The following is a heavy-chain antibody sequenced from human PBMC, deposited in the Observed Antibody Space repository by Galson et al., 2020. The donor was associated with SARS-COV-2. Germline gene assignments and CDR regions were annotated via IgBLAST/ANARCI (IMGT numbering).Heavy chain of an antibody. CDR1: GFIFSDYT. J-gene: IGHJ5*02. V-gene: IGHV3-21*01. D-gene: IGHD7-27*01. CDR2: ISNGGSYT. Sequence: GSLRLSCEASGFIFSDYTMSWVRQAPGKGLEWASSISNGGSYTFFADSVKGRFTISRDNAKNSLYLQMSSLKAEDTAVYYCARSSGAWFDPWGQGTLVTVSS. CDR3: ARSSGAWFDP.